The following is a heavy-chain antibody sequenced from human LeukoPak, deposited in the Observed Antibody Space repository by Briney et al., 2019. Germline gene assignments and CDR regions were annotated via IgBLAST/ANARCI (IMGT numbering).Heavy chain of an antibody. J-gene: IGHJ4*02. Sequence: GRSLILSCAASGFTFSRYAMHWVRQAPGKGLEWVAIISYDGSNKYYADSVKGRFTISRDNSKNTLYLQMNSLRAEDTAVYYCASTFYGDSPPYWGQGTLVTVSS. CDR2: ISYDGSNK. V-gene: IGHV3-30*14. CDR3: ASTFYGDSPPY. CDR1: GFTFSRYA. D-gene: IGHD4-17*01.